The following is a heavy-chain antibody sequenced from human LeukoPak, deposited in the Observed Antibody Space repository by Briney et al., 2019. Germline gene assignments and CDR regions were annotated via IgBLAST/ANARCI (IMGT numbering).Heavy chain of an antibody. Sequence: GSLRLSCAASGLTFDNYVMHWVRQAPGKGLEWVSLISGDGGSTYYADSVKGRLTISRDNSKNSLYLQMNSLTTEDTALYFCAKGTTMYAFDIWGQGTMVTVSS. CDR3: AKGTTMYAFDI. CDR1: GLTFDNYV. D-gene: IGHD1-1*01. CDR2: ISGDGGST. J-gene: IGHJ3*02. V-gene: IGHV3-43*02.